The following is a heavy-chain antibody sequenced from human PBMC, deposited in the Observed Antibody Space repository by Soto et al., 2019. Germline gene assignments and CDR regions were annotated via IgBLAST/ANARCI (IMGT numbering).Heavy chain of an antibody. CDR1: GLTFSKYG. Sequence: EEQLLESGGGLVQPGGSLRLSCVGSGLTFSKYGMTWVRQAPGKGLEWVSGISASGDNTYYADSGKGRFTISRDNFKSTLYLQMNSLRGEDTAMYYCAKDYSTYRWGQGTAVTVS. J-gene: IGHJ4*02. D-gene: IGHD4-4*01. V-gene: IGHV3-23*01. CDR3: AKDYSTYR. CDR2: ISASGDNT.